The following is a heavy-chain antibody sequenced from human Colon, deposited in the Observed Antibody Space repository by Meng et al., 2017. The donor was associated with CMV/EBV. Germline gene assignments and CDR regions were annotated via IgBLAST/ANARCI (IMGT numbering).Heavy chain of an antibody. CDR1: GFTFSSYS. Sequence: GSLRLSCAASGFTFSSYSMSWLRQPPGKGLEWIGYISYNGKTNYNPSLKSRVTITRDTSKNQFSLELTSVTAADTAFYYCARESMVAVSRYFYYVMDVWGQGTTVTVSS. V-gene: IGHV4-59*01. CDR2: ISYNGKT. J-gene: IGHJ6*02. CDR3: ARESMVAVSRYFYYVMDV. D-gene: IGHD2-8*01.